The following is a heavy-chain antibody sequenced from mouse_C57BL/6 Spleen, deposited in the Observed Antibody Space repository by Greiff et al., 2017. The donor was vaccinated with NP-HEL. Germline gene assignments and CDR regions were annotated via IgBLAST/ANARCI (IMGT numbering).Heavy chain of an antibody. D-gene: IGHD1-1*01. CDR1: GFNIKDDY. Sequence: EVKLQQSGAELVRPGASVKLSCTASGFNIKDDYMHWVKQRPEQGLEWIGWIDPENGDTEYASKFQGKATITADTSSNTAYLQLSSLTSEDTAVYYCTTGFTTVVAKGDYWGQGTTLTVSS. CDR2: IDPENGDT. CDR3: TTGFTTVVAKGDY. V-gene: IGHV14-4*01. J-gene: IGHJ2*01.